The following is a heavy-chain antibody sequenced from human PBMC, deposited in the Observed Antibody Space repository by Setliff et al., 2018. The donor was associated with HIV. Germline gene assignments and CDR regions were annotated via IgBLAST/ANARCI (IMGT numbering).Heavy chain of an antibody. V-gene: IGHV1-46*01. J-gene: IGHJ4*02. D-gene: IGHD6-13*01. CDR2: INPRGDKT. CDR1: GYTFSGYY. CDR3: ARDGEGEAAAGDYFDH. Sequence: GASVKVSCKASGYTFSGYYMHWVRQAPGQGLAWMGIINPRGDKTTYAQRFQGRVTVTRDTSTSTVFMELSSLASDDTAIYYCARDGEGEAAAGDYFDHWGQGTLVTVSS.